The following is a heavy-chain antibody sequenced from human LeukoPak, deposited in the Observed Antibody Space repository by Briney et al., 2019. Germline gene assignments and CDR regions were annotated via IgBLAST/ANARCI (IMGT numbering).Heavy chain of an antibody. CDR2: IYSDDRT. Sequence: SLRLSCAGSGFTASSNYMSWVRQAPGKGLEWVSVIYSDDRTYYADSVKGRFTISRHTSKKTLYLQMNSLRAEDTAVYYCAREVMAKRRAFDIWGQGTVVTVSS. D-gene: IGHD2-8*01. V-gene: IGHV3-53*04. J-gene: IGHJ3*02. CDR1: GFTASSNY. CDR3: AREVMAKRRAFDI.